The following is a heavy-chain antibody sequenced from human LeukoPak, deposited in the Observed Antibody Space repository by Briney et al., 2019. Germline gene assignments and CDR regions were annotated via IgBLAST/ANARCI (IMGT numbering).Heavy chain of an antibody. V-gene: IGHV1-69*13. J-gene: IGHJ4*02. CDR3: ARGKMATTRYFDY. CDR1: GGTFSSYA. CDR2: IIPIFGTA. D-gene: IGHD5-24*01. Sequence: GASVKVSCKASGGTFSSYAISWVRQAPGQGLEWMGGIIPIFGTANYAQKFQGRVTITADESTSTAYMELSSLRSEDTAVYYCARGKMATTRYFDYWGQGTLVTVSS.